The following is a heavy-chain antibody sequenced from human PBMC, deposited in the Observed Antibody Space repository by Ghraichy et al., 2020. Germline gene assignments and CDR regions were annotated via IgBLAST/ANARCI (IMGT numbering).Heavy chain of an antibody. CDR3: AKGSTGDDYFDY. CDR1: GITVSTYW. Sequence: RGSLRLSCAVSGITVSTYWMSWVRQAPGKGLEWVANIKPDGSAKHYVDSVKDRFTISRDDTKNSLYLQMNSLRAEDTAVYYCAKGSTGDDYFDYWGQGTLVTVSS. V-gene: IGHV3-7*01. CDR2: IKPDGSAK. J-gene: IGHJ4*02. D-gene: IGHD7-27*01.